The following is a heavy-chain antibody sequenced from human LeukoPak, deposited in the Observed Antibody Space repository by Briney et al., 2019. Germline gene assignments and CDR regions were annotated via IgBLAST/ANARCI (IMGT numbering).Heavy chain of an antibody. CDR2: ISSSSSYI. D-gene: IGHD4-23*01. CDR1: GFTFSSYS. CDR3: ASRYGGNSVGSYY. J-gene: IGHJ4*02. V-gene: IGHV3-21*01. Sequence: PGGSLRLSCAASGFTFSSYSMNWVRQAPGKGLEWVSSISSSSSYIYYADSVKGRFTISRDNAKTSLYLQMNSLRAEDTAVYYCASRYGGNSVGSYYWGQGTLVTVSS.